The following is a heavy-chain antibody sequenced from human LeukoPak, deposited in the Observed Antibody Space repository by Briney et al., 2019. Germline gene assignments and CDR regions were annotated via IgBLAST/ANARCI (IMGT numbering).Heavy chain of an antibody. J-gene: IGHJ4*02. CDR2: IYYSGST. Sequence: PSETLSLTCTVSGGSISSSSYYWGWIRQPPGKGLEWIGSIYYSGSTYYNPSLKSRVTISVDTSKNQFSLKLSSVTAADTAVYYCAGGNGWYSFWGQGTLVTVSS. V-gene: IGHV4-39*01. CDR3: AGGNGWYSF. D-gene: IGHD6-19*01. CDR1: GGSISSSSYY.